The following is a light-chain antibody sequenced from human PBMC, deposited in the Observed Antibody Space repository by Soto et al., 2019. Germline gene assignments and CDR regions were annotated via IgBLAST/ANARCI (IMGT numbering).Light chain of an antibody. J-gene: IGLJ1*01. CDR3: SSYTSSSTLYV. CDR1: SSDVGGYNY. CDR2: DVS. Sequence: QAVVTQPASVSGSPGQSITISCTGTSSDVGGYNYVSWYQQHPGKVPKLMIYDVSNRPSGVSNRFSGSKSGNTASLTISGLQAEYEADYYCSSYTSSSTLYVFGTGTKLTVL. V-gene: IGLV2-14*01.